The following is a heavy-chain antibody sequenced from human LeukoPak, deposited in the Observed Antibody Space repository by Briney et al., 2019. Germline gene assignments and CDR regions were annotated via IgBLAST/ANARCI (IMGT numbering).Heavy chain of an antibody. J-gene: IGHJ3*02. D-gene: IGHD3-22*01. CDR3: ASGIVGDAFDI. CDR2: IYYSGST. V-gene: IGHV4-59*01. CDR1: GGSISSYY. Sequence: SETLSLTCTASGGSISSYYWSWIRQPPGKGLEWIGYIYYSGSTNYNPSLKSRVTISVDTSRNQFSLKLSSVTAADTAVYYCASGIVGDAFDIWGQGTMVTVSS.